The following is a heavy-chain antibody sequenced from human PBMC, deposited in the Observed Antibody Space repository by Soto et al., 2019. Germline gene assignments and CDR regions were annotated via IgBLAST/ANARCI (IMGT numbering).Heavy chain of an antibody. CDR1: GFTFSSYA. D-gene: IGHD3-10*01. V-gene: IGHV3-23*01. Sequence: GGSLRLSCAASGFTFSSYAMSWVRQAPGKGLEWVSAISGSGGSTYYADSVKGRFTISRDNSKNTLYLQMNSLRAEDTAVYYCAKDLIWFGELPSYFDYWGQGTLVTVSS. CDR2: ISGSGGST. CDR3: AKDLIWFGELPSYFDY. J-gene: IGHJ4*02.